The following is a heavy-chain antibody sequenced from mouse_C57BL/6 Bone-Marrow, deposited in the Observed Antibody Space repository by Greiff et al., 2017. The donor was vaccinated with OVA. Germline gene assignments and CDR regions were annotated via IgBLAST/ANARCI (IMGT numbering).Heavy chain of an antibody. CDR3: ARSYDPDY. CDR2: ITTNNGGT. J-gene: IGHJ2*01. Sequence: EVQLQQSGPELVKPGASVKISCKASGYTFTDYYMNWVKQSHGKSLEWIGDITTNNGGTSYNQKFKGKATLTVDKSSSTAYMELLSLTSEDSAVYYCARSYDPDYWGQGTTLTVSS. D-gene: IGHD2-3*01. CDR1: GYTFTDYY. V-gene: IGHV1-26*01.